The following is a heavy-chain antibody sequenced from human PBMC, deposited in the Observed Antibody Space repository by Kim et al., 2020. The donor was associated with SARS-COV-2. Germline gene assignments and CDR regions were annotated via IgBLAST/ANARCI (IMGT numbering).Heavy chain of an antibody. CDR3: AKGGLPGALDY. CDR1: GFTFSAYW. V-gene: IGHV3-74*01. D-gene: IGHD3-16*01. Sequence: SLRLSCAASGFTFSAYWMHWVRQAPGKGLVWVSQMNSAGSSTGYADSVKGRFTISRDNAKNTLYLQMNSLSAEDTAMYYCAKGGLPGALDYWGQGTLVT. CDR2: MNSAGSST. J-gene: IGHJ4*02.